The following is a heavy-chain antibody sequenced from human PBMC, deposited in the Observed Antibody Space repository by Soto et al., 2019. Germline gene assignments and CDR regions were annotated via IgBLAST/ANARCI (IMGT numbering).Heavy chain of an antibody. CDR3: ATAHPTDDFWSGYHNYFDY. J-gene: IGHJ4*02. CDR2: FDPEDGET. CDR1: GYTLTELS. D-gene: IGHD3-3*01. Sequence: GASVKVSCKVSGYTLTELSMHWVRQAPGKGLEWMGGFDPEDGETIYAQKFQGRVTMTEDTSTDTAYMELSSLRSEDTAVYYCATAHPTDDFWSGYHNYFDYWGQGTLVTVSS. V-gene: IGHV1-24*01.